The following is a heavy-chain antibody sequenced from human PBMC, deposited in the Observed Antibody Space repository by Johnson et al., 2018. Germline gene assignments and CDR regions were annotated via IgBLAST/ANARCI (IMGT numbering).Heavy chain of an antibody. CDR1: GFTFSNYG. D-gene: IGHD3-22*01. CDR2: IPNSGGST. V-gene: IGHV3-23*01. Sequence: VQLQESGGGVVQPGRSLRLPCAASGFTFSNYGMHWVRQAPGKGLEWVSTIPNSGGSTYYADSVRGQFTISRNNSKSTLYLQMNSLRAEDTARYYCVKDLHTYESSGSFNRAHWGQGTLVTVSS. J-gene: IGHJ1*01. CDR3: VKDLHTYESSGSFNRAH.